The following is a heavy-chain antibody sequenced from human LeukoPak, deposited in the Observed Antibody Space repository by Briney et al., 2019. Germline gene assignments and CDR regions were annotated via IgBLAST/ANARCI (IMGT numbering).Heavy chain of an antibody. J-gene: IGHJ6*03. CDR3: ARVAGTFFDYYYYYYMDV. V-gene: IGHV3-48*03. D-gene: IGHD6-19*01. CDR1: GFTFSSYE. CDR2: ISSSGSTI. Sequence: PGRSLRLSCAASGFTFSSYEMNWVRQAPGKGLEWVSYISSSGSTIYCADSVKGRFTISRDNAKNSLYLQMNSLRAEDTAVYYCARVAGTFFDYYYYYYMDVWGKGTTVTISS.